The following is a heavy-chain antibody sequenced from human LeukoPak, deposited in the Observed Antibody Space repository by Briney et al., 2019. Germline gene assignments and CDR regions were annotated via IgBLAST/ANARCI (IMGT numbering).Heavy chain of an antibody. CDR1: GDSVSSNSAA. CDR3: ARTPSSWNFPIDY. D-gene: IGHD6-13*01. Sequence: SQTLSLTCAISGDSVSSNSAAWNWIRQSPSRGLEWLGRTYYRSKWYNDYAVSLKSRIAINPDTSKNQFSLKLSSVTAADTAVYYCARTPSSWNFPIDYWGQGTLVTVSS. J-gene: IGHJ4*02. V-gene: IGHV6-1*01. CDR2: TYYRSKWYN.